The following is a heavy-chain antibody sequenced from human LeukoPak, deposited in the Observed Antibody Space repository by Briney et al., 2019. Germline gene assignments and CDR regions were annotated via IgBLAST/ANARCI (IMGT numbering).Heavy chain of an antibody. CDR2: ISGSGGST. CDR1: GFTFSSYS. J-gene: IGHJ3*02. V-gene: IGHV3-23*01. Sequence: GGSLRLSCAASGFTFSSYSMNWVRQASGKGLEWVSAISGSGGSTYYADSVKGRFTISRDNSKNIVYLFMNSLGAEDTAIYYCAKCGAARRWANDAFDIWGQGTVVTVSS. CDR3: AKCGAARRWANDAFDI. D-gene: IGHD6-6*01.